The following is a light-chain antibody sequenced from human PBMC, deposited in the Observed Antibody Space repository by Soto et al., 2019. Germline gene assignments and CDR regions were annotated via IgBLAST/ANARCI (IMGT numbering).Light chain of an antibody. CDR3: SSYTTSINVI. Sequence: QSALTQPASVSGSPGQSITISCTGTSSDVGAYDYVSWYQQHPGKVPKLMIYDVSNRPSGVSNRFSGSKSGNTASLTISGLQAEDEADYYCSSYTTSINVIFGAGTKLTVL. CDR1: SSDVGAYDY. CDR2: DVS. V-gene: IGLV2-14*01. J-gene: IGLJ2*01.